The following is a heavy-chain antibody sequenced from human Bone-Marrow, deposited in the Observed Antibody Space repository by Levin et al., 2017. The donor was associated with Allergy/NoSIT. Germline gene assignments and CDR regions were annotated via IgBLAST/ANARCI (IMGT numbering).Heavy chain of an antibody. J-gene: IGHJ5*02. CDR3: ARRSWIVGASHWFDP. V-gene: IGHV4-39*01. CDR2: IYYSGST. Sequence: SETLSLTCTVSGGSISSSSYYWGWIRQPPGKGLEWIGSIYYSGSTYYNPSLKSRVTISVDTSKNQFSLKLSSVTAADTAVYYCARRSWIVGASHWFDPWGQGTLVTVSS. D-gene: IGHD1-26*01. CDR1: GGSISSSSYY.